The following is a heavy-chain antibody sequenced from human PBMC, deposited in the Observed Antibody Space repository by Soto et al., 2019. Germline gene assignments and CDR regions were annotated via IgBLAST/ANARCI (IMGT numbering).Heavy chain of an antibody. CDR2: IYYSGST. Sequence: SETLSLTCTASGGSISSYYWSWIRQPPGKGLEWIGYIYYSGSTNYNPSLKSRVTISVDTSKNQFSLKLSSATAADTAVYYCARDLKGPKDYWGQGTLVTVSS. J-gene: IGHJ4*02. V-gene: IGHV4-59*01. CDR3: ARDLKGPKDY. CDR1: GGSISSYY.